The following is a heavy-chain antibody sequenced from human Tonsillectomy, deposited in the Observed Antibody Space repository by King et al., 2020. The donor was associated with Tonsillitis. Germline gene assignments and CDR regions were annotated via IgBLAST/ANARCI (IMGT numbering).Heavy chain of an antibody. Sequence: VQLVESGGGVVQPGRSLRLSCAASGFNFSIYGMHWVRHAPGKGLEWVAVISYDGGNKYYPDSVKGRFTISRANSKNKLYLKMNSLRAEDTAVYYCAKKAPGDRYQLPDYWGQGTLVTVSS. V-gene: IGHV3-30*18. D-gene: IGHD2-2*01. CDR3: AKKAPGDRYQLPDY. CDR1: GFNFSIYG. J-gene: IGHJ4*02. CDR2: ISYDGGNK.